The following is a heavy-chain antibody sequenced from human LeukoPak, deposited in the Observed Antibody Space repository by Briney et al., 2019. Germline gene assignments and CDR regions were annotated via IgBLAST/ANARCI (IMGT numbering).Heavy chain of an antibody. CDR2: IYYSGST. D-gene: IGHD2-2*01. CDR1: GGSISSGGYY. Sequence: PSQTLSLTCTVSGGSISSGGYYWSWIRQHPGKGLEWIGYIYYSGSTYYNPSLKSRVTISVDTSKNQFSLKLSSVTAADTAVYYCAGSRSSLVPLKLGYCSSTSCPLRGFDPWGQGTLVTVSS. J-gene: IGHJ5*02. CDR3: AGSRSSLVPLKLGYCSSTSCPLRGFDP. V-gene: IGHV4-31*03.